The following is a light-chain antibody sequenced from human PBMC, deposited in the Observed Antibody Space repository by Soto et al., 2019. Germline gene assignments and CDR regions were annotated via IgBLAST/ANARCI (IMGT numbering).Light chain of an antibody. CDR3: ASWDASLNGYV. CDR1: SSNIGSNT. CDR2: TNN. V-gene: IGLV1-44*01. Sequence: QLVLTQPPSASGTPGQRVTISCSGGSSNIGSNTVNWYQQLPGTAPKLLIYTNNQRPSGVPDRFSGSKSGTSASLAISGLQSEDDAVYYCASWDASLNGYVFATGTKVTVL. J-gene: IGLJ1*01.